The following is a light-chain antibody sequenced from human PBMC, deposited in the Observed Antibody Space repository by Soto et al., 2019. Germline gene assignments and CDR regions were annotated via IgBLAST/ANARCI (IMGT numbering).Light chain of an antibody. CDR3: SSYTSGSTPVV. V-gene: IGLV2-14*01. Sequence: QSALTQPASVSGSPGQSITISCTGTSSDVGGYNYVSWYQQHPGKAPKLMIYDVGNRPSGVSHRFSGSKSGNTASLTISGLQAEDEADYFCSSYTSGSTPVVFGGGTKLTVL. J-gene: IGLJ2*01. CDR1: SSDVGGYNY. CDR2: DVG.